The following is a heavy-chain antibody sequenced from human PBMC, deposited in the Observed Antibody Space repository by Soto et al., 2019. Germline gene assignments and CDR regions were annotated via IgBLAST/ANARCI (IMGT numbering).Heavy chain of an antibody. V-gene: IGHV4-30-4*01. D-gene: IGHD2-21*01. CDR1: GGSISSGDYY. J-gene: IGHJ4*02. Sequence: SETLSLTCTVSGGSISSGDYYWSWIRQPPGKGLEWIGYIYYSGSTYYNPSLKSRVTISVDTSKNQFSLKLSSVTAADTAVYYCARRDVQGPIAYWGQGTLVTVSS. CDR2: IYYSGST. CDR3: ARRDVQGPIAY.